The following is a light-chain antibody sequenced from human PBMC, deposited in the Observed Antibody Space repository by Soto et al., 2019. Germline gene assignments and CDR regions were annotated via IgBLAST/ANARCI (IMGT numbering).Light chain of an antibody. CDR3: AAWDDSLSGRV. Sequence: QSVLTQPPSASGTPGQRVSISCSGGSSNIGSHNVYWYQQLPGTAPKLLIFKNNQRPSGVPDRFSGSKSGTSASLAISGLXXXDEADYYCAAWDDSLSGRVFGTGTKLTVL. CDR2: KNN. CDR1: SSNIGSHN. J-gene: IGLJ1*01. V-gene: IGLV1-47*01.